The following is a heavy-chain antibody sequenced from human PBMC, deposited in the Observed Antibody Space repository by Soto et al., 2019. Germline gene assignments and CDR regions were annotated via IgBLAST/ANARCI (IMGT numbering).Heavy chain of an antibody. D-gene: IGHD6-13*01. J-gene: IGHJ4*02. CDR2: IWYDGSNK. CDR1: GFTFSSYG. CDR3: ARGSPVFIAAAGTVYYFDY. Sequence: QVQLVESGGGVVQPGRSLRLSCAASGFTFSSYGMHWVRQAPGKGLEWVAVIWYDGSNKYDADSVKGRFTISRDNSKNTLYLQMNSLRGKDTAVYYCARGSPVFIAAAGTVYYFDYWGQGTLVTVSS. V-gene: IGHV3-33*01.